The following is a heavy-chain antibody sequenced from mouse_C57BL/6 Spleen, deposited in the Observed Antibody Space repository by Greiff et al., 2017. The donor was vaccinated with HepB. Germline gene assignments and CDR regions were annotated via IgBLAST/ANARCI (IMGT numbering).Heavy chain of an antibody. D-gene: IGHD4-1*02. V-gene: IGHV1-76*01. Sequence: VQLQQSGAELVRPGASVKLSCKASGYTFTDYYINWVKQRPGQGLEWIARIYPGSGNTYYNEKFKGKATLTAEKSSSTAYMQLSSLTSEDSAVYFCARGSQLGPFGYWGQGTLVTVSA. CDR1: GYTFTDYY. CDR3: ARGSQLGPFGY. CDR2: IYPGSGNT. J-gene: IGHJ3*01.